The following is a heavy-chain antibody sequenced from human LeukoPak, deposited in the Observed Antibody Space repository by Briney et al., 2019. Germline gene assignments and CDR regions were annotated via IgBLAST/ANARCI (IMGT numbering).Heavy chain of an antibody. CDR2: IYYSGST. V-gene: IGHV4-59*01. CDR1: GGSISSYY. CDR3: ARDRAAAGTYQLDY. Sequence: LSETLSLTCTVSGGSISSYYWSWIRQPPGKGLEWIGYIYYSGSTNYNPSLKSRVTISVDTSKNQFSLKLSSVTAADTAVYYRARDRAAAGTYQLDYWGQGTLVTVSS. J-gene: IGHJ4*02. D-gene: IGHD6-13*01.